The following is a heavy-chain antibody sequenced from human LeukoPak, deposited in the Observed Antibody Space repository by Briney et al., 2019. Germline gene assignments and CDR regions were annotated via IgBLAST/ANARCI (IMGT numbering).Heavy chain of an antibody. D-gene: IGHD2-2*01. V-gene: IGHV1-18*01. CDR2: ISAYSSNT. CDR1: VYTFTNYG. Sequence: ASVKVSCKASVYTFTNYGTSWVRQVPRQGLEWMGWISAYSSNTNYAQKLQGRVTITTDTSASTAYTALRSLTSDHTAVSYCARDAPISSTSSPNWLDTWGQGTLVSVSS. CDR3: ARDAPISSTSSPNWLDT. J-gene: IGHJ5*02.